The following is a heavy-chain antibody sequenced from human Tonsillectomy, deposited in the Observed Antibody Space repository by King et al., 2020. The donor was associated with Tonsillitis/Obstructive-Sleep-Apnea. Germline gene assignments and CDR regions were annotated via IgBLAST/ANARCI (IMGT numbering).Heavy chain of an antibody. Sequence: VQLVESGAEVKKPGASVKVSCKASGYTFTGHYMQWVRQAPGQGLEWEGGSNPKSGGTNYAQKFQGWGTITMGTSISTAYMELGRLRSYDTAVYYCARGSRHYYDSSGFQNYYYYMDVWGKGTTVTVSS. D-gene: IGHD3-22*01. CDR1: GYTFTGHY. CDR2: SNPKSGGT. CDR3: ARGSRHYYDSSGFQNYYYYMDV. J-gene: IGHJ6*03. V-gene: IGHV1-2*04.